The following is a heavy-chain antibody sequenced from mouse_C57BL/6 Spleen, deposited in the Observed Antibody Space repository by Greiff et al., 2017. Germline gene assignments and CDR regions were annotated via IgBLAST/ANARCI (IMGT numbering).Heavy chain of an antibody. D-gene: IGHD1-1*01. CDR3: ANDYYGSYPGAWFAY. CDR1: GYTFTSYW. J-gene: IGHJ3*01. V-gene: IGHV1-72*01. Sequence: VKLQQPGAELVKPGASVKLSCKASGYTFTSYWMHWVKQRPGRGLEWIGRIDPNSGGTKYNEKFKSKATLTVDKPSSTAYMQLSSLTSEDSAVYYCANDYYGSYPGAWFAYWGQGTLVTVSA. CDR2: IDPNSGGT.